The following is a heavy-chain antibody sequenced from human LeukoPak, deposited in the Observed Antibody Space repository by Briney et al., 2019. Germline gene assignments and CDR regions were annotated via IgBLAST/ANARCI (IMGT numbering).Heavy chain of an antibody. J-gene: IGHJ4*02. CDR2: INIPSGGST. CDR1: GYPFTTYY. CDR3: ARAGGYSGYASN. D-gene: IGHD5-12*01. V-gene: IGHV1-46*01. Sequence: ASVKVSCKASGYPFTTYYIHWVRQAPGQGLEWVGIINIPSGGSTTYGQKFQGRVTMTRDTSTSTVCMELSSLRSEDTAVYYCARAGGYSGYASNWGQGTLVTVSS.